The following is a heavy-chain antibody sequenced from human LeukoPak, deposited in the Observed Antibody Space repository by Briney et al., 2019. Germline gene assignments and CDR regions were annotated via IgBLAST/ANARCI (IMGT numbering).Heavy chain of an antibody. CDR1: GYSXINYG. CDR2: NSPYNGKT. CDR3: ARVGIDIVTVPVSNWFDP. Sequence: GASVKVSCKASGYSXINYGITGVRQAPGQGLEWMGWNSPYNGKTNYAQKFQGRVTMTTDTSTNTAYMELRSLRSDDTAVYYCARVGIDIVTVPVSNWFDPWGQGTLVTVSS. J-gene: IGHJ5*02. D-gene: IGHD2/OR15-2a*01. V-gene: IGHV1-18*01.